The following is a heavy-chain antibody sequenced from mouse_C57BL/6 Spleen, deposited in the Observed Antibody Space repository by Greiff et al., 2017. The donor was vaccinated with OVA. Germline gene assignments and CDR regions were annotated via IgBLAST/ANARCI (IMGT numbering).Heavy chain of an antibody. J-gene: IGHJ3*01. CDR1: GYTFTSYW. D-gene: IGHD2-3*01. CDR2: IDPSDSET. CDR3: ARDGRFSFAY. V-gene: IGHV1-52*01. Sequence: QLHLQQPGAELVRPGSSVKLSCKASGYTFTSYWMHWVKQRPIQGLEWIGNIDPSDSETHYNQKFKDKATLTVDKSSSTAYMQLSSLTSEDSAVYYCARDGRFSFAYWGQGTLVTVSA.